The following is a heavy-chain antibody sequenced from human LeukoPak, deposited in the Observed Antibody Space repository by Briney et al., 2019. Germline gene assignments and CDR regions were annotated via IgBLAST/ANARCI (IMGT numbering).Heavy chain of an antibody. J-gene: IGHJ4*02. V-gene: IGHV3-23*01. D-gene: IGHD1-14*01. CDR1: GXTFGTTA. Sequence: PGGSLRLSCAASGXTFGTTALSWVRQAPGKGLEWVSTISGYGASTYYADSVKGRFTFSRDNSKNSLYLQMNSLRAEDTAVYYWARDNEDGITSYWGQGTLVTVSS. CDR2: ISGYGAST. CDR3: ARDNEDGITSY.